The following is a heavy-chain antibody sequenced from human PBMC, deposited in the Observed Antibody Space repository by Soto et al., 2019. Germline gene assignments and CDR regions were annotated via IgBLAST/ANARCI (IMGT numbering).Heavy chain of an antibody. CDR3: ARDDSGFSGSHYIDYFNY. CDR1: GNTVPNYA. V-gene: IGHV1-3*01. J-gene: IGHJ4*02. D-gene: IGHD1-26*01. Sequence: GASVKVSCKASGNTVPNYAIHWVRQAPGQRLEWMGWINGGNGNTYYSEQFQGRVTFTRDTSAGTVYMQLSSLTSEDTAVYYCARDDSGFSGSHYIDYFNYWGQGALVTVSS. CDR2: INGGNGNT.